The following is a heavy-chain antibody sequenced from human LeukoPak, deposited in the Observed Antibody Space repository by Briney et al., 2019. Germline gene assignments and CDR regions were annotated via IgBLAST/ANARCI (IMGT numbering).Heavy chain of an antibody. J-gene: IGHJ4*02. CDR1: GFTFDDYA. CDR2: ISWNSGSI. V-gene: IGHV3-9*01. Sequence: GGSLRLSCVASGFTFDDYAMHWVRQASGKGLEWVSGISWNSGSISYADSVKGRFTISRDNAKNSLYLQMNSLRVEDTALYYCAKDPSGSLLFYYFDYWGQGTLVTVSS. D-gene: IGHD3-22*01. CDR3: AKDPSGSLLFYYFDY.